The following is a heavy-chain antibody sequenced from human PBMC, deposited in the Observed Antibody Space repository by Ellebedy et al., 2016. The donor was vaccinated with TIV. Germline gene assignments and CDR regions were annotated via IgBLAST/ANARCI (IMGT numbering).Heavy chain of an antibody. V-gene: IGHV3-74*01. CDR2: IKSDGGST. CDR1: GFTFSIYR. CDR3: ASGFTHYGAFDI. J-gene: IGHJ3*02. D-gene: IGHD3-16*01. Sequence: GESLKISCAASGFTFSIYRMHWVRQAPGKGLVWVSHIKSDGGSTIYADSVKGRFTISRDNAKNTLYLQMNSLRAEDTAVYYCASGFTHYGAFDIWGQGTMVTVSS.